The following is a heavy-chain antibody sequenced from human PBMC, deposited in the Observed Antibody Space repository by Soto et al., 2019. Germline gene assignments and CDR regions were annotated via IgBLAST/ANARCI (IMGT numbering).Heavy chain of an antibody. J-gene: IGHJ4*02. CDR3: ARQGSSSRLY. CDR2: IYPGDSDT. V-gene: IGHV5-51*01. D-gene: IGHD6-6*01. Sequence: GQSLKISCKGSGYSFTSYWIGWVRQMPGKGLEGMEIIYPGDSDTRYSPSFQGQVTISADTSISTAYLQWSSLKASDTAMYYCARQGSSSRLYWGQGTLVTVSS. CDR1: GYSFTSYW.